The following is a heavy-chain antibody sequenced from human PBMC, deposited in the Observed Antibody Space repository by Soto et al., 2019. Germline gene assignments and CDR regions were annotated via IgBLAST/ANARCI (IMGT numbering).Heavy chain of an antibody. Sequence: SETLSLTCAVYGGSFSGYYWSWIRQPPGKGLEWIGEINHSGSTNYNPSLKSRVTISVDTSKNQFSLKLSSVTAADTAVYYCARLAADGTNYYYGMDVWGQGTTVTVSS. J-gene: IGHJ6*02. CDR3: ARLAADGTNYYYGMDV. CDR2: INHSGST. CDR1: GGSFSGYY. D-gene: IGHD6-13*01. V-gene: IGHV4-34*01.